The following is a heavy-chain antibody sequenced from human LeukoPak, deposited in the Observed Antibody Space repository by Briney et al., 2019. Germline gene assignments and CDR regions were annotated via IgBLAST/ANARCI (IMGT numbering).Heavy chain of an antibody. CDR1: GYTFTNYG. Sequence: ASVKVSCKASGYTFTNYGIFWVRQAPGPGLEWMGWISAYSGNTNYAQKLQGRVTMTTDTSTSTAYMELRSLRSDATAVYYCARDGAYYYGSGRRTPVSGDVWGKGTTVTVSS. CDR3: ARDGAYYYGSGRRTPVSGDV. D-gene: IGHD3-10*01. J-gene: IGHJ6*04. V-gene: IGHV1-18*01. CDR2: ISAYSGNT.